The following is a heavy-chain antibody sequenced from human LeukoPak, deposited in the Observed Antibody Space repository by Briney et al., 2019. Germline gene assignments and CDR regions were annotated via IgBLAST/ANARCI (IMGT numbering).Heavy chain of an antibody. CDR3: ARDRYQIYYHYYMDV. D-gene: IGHD2-2*01. CDR1: GYTFSNYG. J-gene: IGHJ6*03. CDR2: ISGYKGNT. V-gene: IGHV1-18*01. Sequence: GASVKVSCKASGYTFSNYGISWVRQAPGQGLEWMGWISGYKGNTKYAQKFQGRVTMTTDTSTSTAYMELRSLRSDDTAVYYCARDRYQIYYHYYMDVWGKGTTVTISS.